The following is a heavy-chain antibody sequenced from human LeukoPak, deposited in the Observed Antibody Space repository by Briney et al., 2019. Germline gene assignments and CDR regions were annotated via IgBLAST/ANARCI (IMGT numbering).Heavy chain of an antibody. V-gene: IGHV1-69*13. J-gene: IGHJ6*03. CDR2: IIPIFGTA. CDR1: GGTFSSYA. D-gene: IGHD3-10*01. Sequence: GASVKVSCKASGGTFSSYAISWVRQAPGQGLEWMGGIIPIFGTANYAQKFQGRVTITADESTSTAYMELSSLRSEDTAVYYCAGWFGELLFETDYYYYMDVWGKGTTVTISS. CDR3: AGWFGELLFETDYYYYMDV.